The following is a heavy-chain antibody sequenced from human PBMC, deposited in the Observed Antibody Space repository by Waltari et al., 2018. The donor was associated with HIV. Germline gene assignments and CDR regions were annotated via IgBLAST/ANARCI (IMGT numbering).Heavy chain of an antibody. D-gene: IGHD6-13*01. J-gene: IGHJ3*01. CDR2: IWYDGSKK. CDR1: GFRVSAHG. V-gene: IGHV3-33*01. Sequence: VQLEDSGGGVVQPGRSRRLSCAASGFRVSAHGLQRVRQAPGKGLQWVAVIWYDGSKKEYSDSVKGRFTISKDNSKNTLFLQMNSLRVDDTAVYFCARVPFASSWSADSFDVWGPGTRITVSS. CDR3: ARVPFASSWSADSFDV.